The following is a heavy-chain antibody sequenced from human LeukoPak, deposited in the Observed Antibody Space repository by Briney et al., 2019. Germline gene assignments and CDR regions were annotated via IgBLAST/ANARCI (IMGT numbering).Heavy chain of an antibody. CDR2: IYYSGST. V-gene: IGHV4-38-2*01. CDR3: ARHPIYYYDSSGYPDYFDY. Sequence: SETLSLTCAVSGYSISSGYYWGWIRQPPGKGLEWIGSIYYSGSTYYNPSLKSRVTISVDTSKNQFSLKLSSVTAADTAMYYCARHPIYYYDSSGYPDYFDYWGQGTLVTVSS. D-gene: IGHD3-22*01. CDR1: GYSISSGYY. J-gene: IGHJ4*02.